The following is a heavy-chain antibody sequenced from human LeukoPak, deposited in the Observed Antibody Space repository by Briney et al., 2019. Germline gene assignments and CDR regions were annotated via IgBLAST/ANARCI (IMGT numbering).Heavy chain of an antibody. Sequence: PGGFLRLSCAASGFTFSSYAMSWVRQAPGKGLEWVSAISGSGGSTYYADSVKGRFTISRDNSKNALYLQMNSLRAEDTAVYYCAKDRGAAGPNWFDPWGQGTLVTVSS. CDR1: GFTFSSYA. CDR2: ISGSGGST. J-gene: IGHJ5*02. D-gene: IGHD6-13*01. CDR3: AKDRGAAGPNWFDP. V-gene: IGHV3-23*01.